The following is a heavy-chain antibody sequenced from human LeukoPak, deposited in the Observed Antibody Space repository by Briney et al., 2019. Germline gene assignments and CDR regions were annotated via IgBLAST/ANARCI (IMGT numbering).Heavy chain of an antibody. CDR3: AGRLTGYSSGYVH. J-gene: IGHJ4*02. V-gene: IGHV3-23*01. Sequence: GGSLRLSCVASGITFSNYAVSWVRQAPEKGLDWVSVISGSAHKVRYADSVKGRFTISRDNSENIVYLQMNNLKVEDTAVYYCAGRLTGYSSGYVHWGQGTLVTVSS. D-gene: IGHD5-18*01. CDR1: GITFSNYA. CDR2: ISGSAHKV.